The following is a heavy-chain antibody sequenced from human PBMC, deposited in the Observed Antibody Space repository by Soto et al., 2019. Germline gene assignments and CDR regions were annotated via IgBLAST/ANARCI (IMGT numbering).Heavy chain of an antibody. V-gene: IGHV1-3*01. J-gene: IGHJ4*02. Sequence: QVQLVQSGAEVKKPGASVKVSCKASGYTFTSYAMHWVRQAPGQRLEWMGWINAGNGNTKYSQKFQGRVTITRDTSASTGYMELSSLRSEDTAVYYCARGVWTRSSGWPYFDYWGQGTLVTVSS. CDR1: GYTFTSYA. D-gene: IGHD6-19*01. CDR3: ARGVWTRSSGWPYFDY. CDR2: INAGNGNT.